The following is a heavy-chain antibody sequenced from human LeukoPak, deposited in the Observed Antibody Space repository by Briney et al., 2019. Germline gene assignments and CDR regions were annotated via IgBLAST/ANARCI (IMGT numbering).Heavy chain of an antibody. CDR2: IYHSGST. CDR1: GGSITSGNW. J-gene: IGHJ6*02. CDR3: ARVSVVYGMDV. Sequence: SETLSLTCAVSGGSITSGNWWSWVRQPPGKGLEWIGEIYHSGSTNYNPSLKSRVTISLATSKNQFSLKLSSVTAADTAVYYCARVSVVYGMDVWGRGTTVTVSS. V-gene: IGHV4-4*02.